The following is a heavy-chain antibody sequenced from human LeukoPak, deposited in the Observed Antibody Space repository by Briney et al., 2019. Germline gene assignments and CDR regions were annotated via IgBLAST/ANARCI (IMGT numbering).Heavy chain of an antibody. V-gene: IGHV4-34*01. D-gene: IGHD1-26*01. CDR1: GGSFSGYY. CDR2: INHSGST. J-gene: IGHJ4*02. CDR3: ASGSYLFDY. Sequence: SETLSLTCAVYGGSFSGYYWSWIRRPPGKGLEWIGEINHSGSTNYNPSLKSRVTISVDTSKNQFSLKLSSVTAADTAVYYCASGSYLFDYWGQGTLVTVSS.